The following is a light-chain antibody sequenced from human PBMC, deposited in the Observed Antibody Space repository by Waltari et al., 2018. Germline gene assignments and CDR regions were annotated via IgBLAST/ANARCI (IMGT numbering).Light chain of an antibody. CDR3: QLWDSSPV. V-gene: IGLV3-21*02. Sequence: SYVLTQPPSVSVAPGQTARISCVGNNIGRKSVNWYQQKAGQAPVLVVYDDSARPSGIPERFSGSNSGNTATLTISRVEAGDEADYSCQLWDSSPVFGGGTKLTVL. J-gene: IGLJ2*01. CDR1: NIGRKS. CDR2: DDS.